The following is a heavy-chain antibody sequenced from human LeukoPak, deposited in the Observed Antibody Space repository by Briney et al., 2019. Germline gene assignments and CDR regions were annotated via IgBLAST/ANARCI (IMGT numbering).Heavy chain of an antibody. CDR1: GGPINSYY. D-gene: IGHD4-11*01. Sequence: PSETLSLTCTVSGGPINSYYWSWTRQPPGKGLEWIGYIYYSGTTIYNPSLKSRVTISVDTSKSQFSLKLSFVTTADTALYYCARVAYSTPGYYYMDVWGKGTTVTV. V-gene: IGHV4-59*01. CDR2: IYYSGTT. J-gene: IGHJ6*03. CDR3: ARVAYSTPGYYYMDV.